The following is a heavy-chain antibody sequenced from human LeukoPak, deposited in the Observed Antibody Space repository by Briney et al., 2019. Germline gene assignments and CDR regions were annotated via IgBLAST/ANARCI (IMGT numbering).Heavy chain of an antibody. V-gene: IGHV3-21*01. CDR1: GFTFSSYS. Sequence: GGSLRLSCAASGFTFSSYSMTWVRQAPGKGLEWVSSISSSSSYIYYADSVKGRFTISRDNAKNSLYLQMNSLRAEDTAVYYCAGDSRQWLDRWWFDPWGQGTLVSVSS. D-gene: IGHD6-19*01. CDR3: AGDSRQWLDRWWFDP. J-gene: IGHJ5*02. CDR2: ISSSSSYI.